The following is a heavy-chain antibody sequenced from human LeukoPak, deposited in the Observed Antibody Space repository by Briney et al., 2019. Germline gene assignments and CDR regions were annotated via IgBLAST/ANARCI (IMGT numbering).Heavy chain of an antibody. Sequence: PSETLSLTXTVSGGSISSSSYYWGWIRQPPGKGLEWIGSIYYSGSTYYNPSFKSRVTISVDTSKNQFSLKLSSVTAADTAVYYCARFDFIFSRRDYWGQGTLVTVSS. V-gene: IGHV4-39*01. J-gene: IGHJ4*02. CDR1: GGSISSSSYY. D-gene: IGHD3-3*02. CDR2: IYYSGST. CDR3: ARFDFIFSRRDY.